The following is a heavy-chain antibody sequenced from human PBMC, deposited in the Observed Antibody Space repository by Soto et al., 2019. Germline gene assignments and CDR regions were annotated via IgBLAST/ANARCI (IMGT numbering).Heavy chain of an antibody. CDR1: GFTFRNYW. CDR3: ATLNSFGSDY. J-gene: IGHJ4*02. D-gene: IGHD5-18*01. Sequence: PGGSLRLACAAYGFTFRNYWMHWVRQAPGKGLVWVAYIDTDGSDAIYADSVKGRFTIFRDNVKNTVYLQMNSLRAEDTAVYYCATLNSFGSDYWGQGTLVTVSS. V-gene: IGHV3-74*01. CDR2: IDTDGSDA.